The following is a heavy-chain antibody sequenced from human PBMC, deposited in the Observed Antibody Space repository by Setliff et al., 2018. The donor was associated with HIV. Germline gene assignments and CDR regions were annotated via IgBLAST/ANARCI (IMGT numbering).Heavy chain of an antibody. CDR2: IIPGAGIV. CDR3: VRGGVVVVAGVVDPFDR. CDR1: GNTFTKYP. V-gene: IGHV1-69*10. J-gene: IGHJ3*01. Sequence: ASVKVSCKTSGNTFTKYPISWVRQAPGQGLGWLGGIIPGAGIVKYAQRFQGRVTISADMSSNTAYMELTSLTSRYPGTYYFVRGGVVVVAGVVDPFDRWLQVTVVTVSS. D-gene: IGHD2-15*01.